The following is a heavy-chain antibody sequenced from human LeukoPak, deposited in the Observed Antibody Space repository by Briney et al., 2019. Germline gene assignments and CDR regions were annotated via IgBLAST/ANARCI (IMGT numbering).Heavy chain of an antibody. CDR3: TIDQDTAMAQPFDY. J-gene: IGHJ4*02. D-gene: IGHD5-18*01. Sequence: GGSLRLPCAASGFTFSGSAMHWVRQASGKGLEWLGRNRSKANSYATAYAASVKGRFTISRDDSKNTAYLQMNSLKTEDTAVYYCTIDQDTAMAQPFDYWGQGTLVTVSS. CDR1: GFTFSGSA. V-gene: IGHV3-73*01. CDR2: NRSKANSYAT.